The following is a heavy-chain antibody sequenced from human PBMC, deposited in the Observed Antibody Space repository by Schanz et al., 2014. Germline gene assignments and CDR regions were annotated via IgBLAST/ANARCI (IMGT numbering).Heavy chain of an antibody. CDR2: INQDGSEE. V-gene: IGHV3-7*04. D-gene: IGHD3-10*01. CDR3: ARGGAGSVLFFFDY. Sequence: VQLVESGGGVVQPGRSLRLSCAASGFTFSNYAMHWVRQAPGKGLEWLANINQDGSEEYYVDSLNGRLTISRDNARNSLYLQMNSLRAEDTAVYFCARGGAGSVLFFFDYWGQGTLVTVSS. CDR1: GFTFSNYA. J-gene: IGHJ4*02.